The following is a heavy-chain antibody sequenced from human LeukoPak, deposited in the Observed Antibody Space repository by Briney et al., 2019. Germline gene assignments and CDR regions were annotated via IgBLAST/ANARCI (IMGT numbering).Heavy chain of an antibody. CDR1: GGSISGSH. CDR3: ARTGGDCSSGLCYCAMDV. Sequence: SETLSLTCLVSGGSISGSHWSWIRQPPGKGLEWIGYIHYTGSTDYNPSLRSRVTLSIDMSKNQFSLRLSSVTAADTAVYYCARTGGDCSSGLCYCAMDVWGQGTTVTVS. CDR2: IHYTGST. D-gene: IGHD2-21*02. J-gene: IGHJ6*02. V-gene: IGHV4-59*01.